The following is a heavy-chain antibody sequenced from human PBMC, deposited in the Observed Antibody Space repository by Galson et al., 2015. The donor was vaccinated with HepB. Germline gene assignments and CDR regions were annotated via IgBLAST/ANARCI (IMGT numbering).Heavy chain of an antibody. Sequence: SLRLSCAASGFTVSSIYMSWVRQAPAKGLEWVSVIYSGGTTYYADSVRGRFTISRDNSKNTLYLQMNSLRAEDTAVYYCARAFAYQLPEGYWGQGTLVTVSS. V-gene: IGHV3-53*01. J-gene: IGHJ4*02. D-gene: IGHD2-2*01. CDR2: IYSGGTT. CDR3: ARAFAYQLPEGY. CDR1: GFTVSSIY.